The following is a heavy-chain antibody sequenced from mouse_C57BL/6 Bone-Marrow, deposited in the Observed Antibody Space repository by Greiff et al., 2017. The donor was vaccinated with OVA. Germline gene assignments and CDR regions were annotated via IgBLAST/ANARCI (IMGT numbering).Heavy chain of an antibody. CDR1: GYTFTSYW. Sequence: VKLQQPGAELVKPGASVKVSCKASGYTFTSYWMHWVKQRPGQGLEWIGRIHPSDSDTNYNQKFKGKATLTVDKSSSTAYMQLSSLTSEDSAVYYCAIIYYYGSSRYYYAMDYWGQGTSVTVSS. D-gene: IGHD1-1*01. J-gene: IGHJ4*01. CDR3: AIIYYYGSSRYYYAMDY. V-gene: IGHV1-74*01. CDR2: IHPSDSDT.